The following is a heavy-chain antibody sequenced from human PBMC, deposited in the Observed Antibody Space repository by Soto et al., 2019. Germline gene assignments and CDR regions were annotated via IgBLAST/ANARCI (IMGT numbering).Heavy chain of an antibody. CDR1: GYTFSIDS. CDR3: ARDTVLLAHPIGDYGLDV. J-gene: IGHJ6*04. V-gene: IGHV3-48*04. Sequence: HPWGSLRLSCASSGYTFSIDSMDCSRQAPGKGLEGVSYMTSSSSTIYYADSVKGRFTIARGNAKNSLYLQMNSLRAEDTAVYYGARDTVLLAHPIGDYGLDVWGKGPTVTVS. CDR2: MTSSSSTI. D-gene: IGHD3-16*01.